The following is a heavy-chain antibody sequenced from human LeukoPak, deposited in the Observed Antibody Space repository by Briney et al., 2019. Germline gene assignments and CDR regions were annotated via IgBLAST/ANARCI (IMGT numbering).Heavy chain of an antibody. V-gene: IGHV3-23*01. D-gene: IGHD4-23*01. Sequence: GGSLRLSCAASGFTSSSYAMNWVRQAPGKGLEWVSGIGYTGDSTFYADSVKGRFTVSRDSSKNTLFLHMNSLRAEDTALYYCAKSPTVDAAFDIWGQGTMVTVSS. CDR2: IGYTGDST. J-gene: IGHJ3*02. CDR1: GFTSSSYA. CDR3: AKSPTVDAAFDI.